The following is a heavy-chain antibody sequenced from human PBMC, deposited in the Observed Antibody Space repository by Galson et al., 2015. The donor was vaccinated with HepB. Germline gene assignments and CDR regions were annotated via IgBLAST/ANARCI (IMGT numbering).Heavy chain of an antibody. Sequence: SLRLSCAASGFTFDDSATHWVRQAPGKGLEWVSGISWNSGSIGYADSVKGRFTISRDNAKNSLYLQMNSLRAEDTALYYCAKDGVLMVYATYYFDYWGQGTLVTVSS. V-gene: IGHV3-9*01. J-gene: IGHJ4*02. CDR3: AKDGVLMVYATYYFDY. CDR1: GFTFDDSA. D-gene: IGHD2-8*01. CDR2: ISWNSGSI.